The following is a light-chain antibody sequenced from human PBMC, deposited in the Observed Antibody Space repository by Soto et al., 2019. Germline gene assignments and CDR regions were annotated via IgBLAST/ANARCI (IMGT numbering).Light chain of an antibody. V-gene: IGLV2-18*02. CDR1: YAR. Sequence: QSVLTQPPSVSGSPGQSVAISCTGTYARVTWYQQAPGTAPKLIIYEVNNRPSGVPDRFSGSKSGNTASLTISGLQAEDEADYYCSSYTGDSVLFGGGTKLTVL. J-gene: IGLJ3*02. CDR2: EVN. CDR3: SSYTGDSVL.